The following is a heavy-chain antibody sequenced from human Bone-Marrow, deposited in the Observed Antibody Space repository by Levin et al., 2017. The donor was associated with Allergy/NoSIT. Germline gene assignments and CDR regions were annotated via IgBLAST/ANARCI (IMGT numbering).Heavy chain of an antibody. CDR2: ISYDGSNT. D-gene: IGHD6-13*01. Sequence: PGGSLRLSCAASGFTFSSYGLHWVRQAPGKGLELVTFISYDGSNTYYADSVKGRFTISRDNSKNTLYLQMNSLRAEDTAVYYCAKGLAAPGTLDYWGQGTLVTVSS. CDR1: GFTFSSYG. J-gene: IGHJ4*02. CDR3: AKGLAAPGTLDY. V-gene: IGHV3-30*18.